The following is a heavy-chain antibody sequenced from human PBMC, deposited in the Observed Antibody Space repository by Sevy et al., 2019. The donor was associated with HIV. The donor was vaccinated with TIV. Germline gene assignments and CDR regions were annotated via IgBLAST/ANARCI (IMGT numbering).Heavy chain of an antibody. CDR1: GFRFSSYS. V-gene: IGHV1-18*01. CDR2: ISAFNGNT. Sequence: ASVKVSCKASGFRFSSYSFSWVRQAPGQGLEWLGWISAFNGNTNSAQQLKDRVTITIDASRDTAYMELRSLRPDDTAVYYCATSGTLITTKAGDFDVWGQGTRVTVSS. J-gene: IGHJ3*01. CDR3: ATSGTLITTKAGDFDV. D-gene: IGHD3-10*01.